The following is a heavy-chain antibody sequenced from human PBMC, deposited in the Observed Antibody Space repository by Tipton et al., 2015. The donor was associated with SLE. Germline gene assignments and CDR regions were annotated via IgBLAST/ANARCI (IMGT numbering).Heavy chain of an antibody. J-gene: IGHJ3*02. Sequence: TLSLTCAVSGYSISSGYYWGWIRQPPGKGLEWIGSIYHSGSTYYNPSLKSRVTISVDTSKNQFSLKLSSVTAADTAVYYCARQDIVVVVAATRGAFDIWGQGTMVTVSS. V-gene: IGHV4-38-2*01. CDR2: IYHSGST. CDR1: GYSISSGYY. CDR3: ARQDIVVVVAATRGAFDI. D-gene: IGHD2-15*01.